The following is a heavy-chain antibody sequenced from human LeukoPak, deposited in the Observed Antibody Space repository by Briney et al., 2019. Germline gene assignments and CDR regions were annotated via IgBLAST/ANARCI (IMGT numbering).Heavy chain of an antibody. CDR1: GFTVSSNY. J-gene: IGHJ4*02. CDR3: AKGGRSSGYYYDFDY. Sequence: GGSLRLSCAASGFTVSSNYMSWVRQAPGKGLEWVSVIYSGGSTYYADSVKGRFTISRDNSKNTLYLQMNTLRAEDTAVHYCAKGGRSSGYYYDFDYGGQGTLVTVSS. CDR2: IYSGGST. D-gene: IGHD3-22*01. V-gene: IGHV3-53*01.